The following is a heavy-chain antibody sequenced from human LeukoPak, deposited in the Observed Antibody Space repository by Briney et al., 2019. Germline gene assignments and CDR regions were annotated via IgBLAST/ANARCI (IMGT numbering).Heavy chain of an antibody. CDR1: GGSFSGYY. Sequence: SETLSLTCAVYGGSFSGYYWSWIRQPSGKGLEWIGEINHSGSTNYNPSLKSRVTISVDTSKNQFSLKLSSVTAADTAVYYCARRSYYYDSSGYYSPFDYWGQGTLVTVSS. D-gene: IGHD3-22*01. V-gene: IGHV4-34*01. CDR2: INHSGST. J-gene: IGHJ4*02. CDR3: ARRSYYYDSSGYYSPFDY.